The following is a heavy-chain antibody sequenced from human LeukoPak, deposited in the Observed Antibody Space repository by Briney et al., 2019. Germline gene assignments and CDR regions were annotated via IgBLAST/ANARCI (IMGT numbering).Heavy chain of an antibody. Sequence: PGGSLRLSCAASGFSSRNAWMSWVRQAPGKGLEWVGFIRNKAYGGTTEYAASVKGRFTISRDDSKSIAYLQMNSLKTDDTAVYYCTREGSRGIQLWFSFDYWGQGTLVTVSS. CDR1: GFSSRNAW. J-gene: IGHJ4*02. CDR3: TREGSRGIQLWFSFDY. V-gene: IGHV3-49*04. D-gene: IGHD5-18*01. CDR2: IRNKAYGGTT.